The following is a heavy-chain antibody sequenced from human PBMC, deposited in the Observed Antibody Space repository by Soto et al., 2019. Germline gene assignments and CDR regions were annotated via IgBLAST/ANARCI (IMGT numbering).Heavy chain of an antibody. V-gene: IGHV3-33*01. D-gene: IGHD2-2*01. Sequence: GGSLRLSCAASGFTFSSYGMHWVRQAPGKGLKWVAVIWYDGSNKYYADSVKGRFTISRDNSKNTLYLQMNSLRAEDTAVYYCARDCSSTSCYAGFDYWGQGTLVTVSS. CDR3: ARDCSSTSCYAGFDY. CDR2: IWYDGSNK. CDR1: GFTFSSYG. J-gene: IGHJ4*02.